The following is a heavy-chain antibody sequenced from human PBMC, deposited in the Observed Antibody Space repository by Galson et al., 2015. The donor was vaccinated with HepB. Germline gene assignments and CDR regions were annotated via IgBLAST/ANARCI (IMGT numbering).Heavy chain of an antibody. V-gene: IGHV3-74*01. CDR3: NVVVVGGSTLLDY. CDR2: IKSDGSNA. D-gene: IGHD2-15*01. CDR1: GFTFSSYW. J-gene: IGHJ4*02. Sequence: SLRLSCAASGFTFSSYWMHWVRQVPGKGLVWVSRIKSDGSNAGYADSVKGRFTISRDNAKNTLYLQMNSLRADDTALYYCNVVVVGGSTLLDYWGQGTLVTVSS.